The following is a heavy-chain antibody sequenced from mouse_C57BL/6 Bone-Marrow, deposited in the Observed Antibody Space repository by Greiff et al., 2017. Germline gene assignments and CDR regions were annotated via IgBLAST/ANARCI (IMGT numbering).Heavy chain of an antibody. V-gene: IGHV1-81*01. J-gene: IGHJ1*03. D-gene: IGHD1-1*01. CDR3: ARLYYYGRDWYFDV. CDR1: GYTFTSYG. Sequence: QVQLKESGAELARPGASVKLSCKASGYTFTSYGISWVKQRTGQGLEWIGEIYPRSGNTYYNEKIKGKATLTADKSSSTAYMELRSLTSEDSAVYFCARLYYYGRDWYFDVWGTGTTVTVSS. CDR2: IYPRSGNT.